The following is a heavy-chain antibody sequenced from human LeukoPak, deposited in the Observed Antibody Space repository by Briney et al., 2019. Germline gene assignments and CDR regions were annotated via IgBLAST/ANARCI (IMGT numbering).Heavy chain of an antibody. CDR1: GGSFSGYY. Sequence: SETLSLTCAVYGGSFSGYYWSWIRQPPGKGLEWIGEINHSGSTNYNPSLKSRVTISVDTSKNQFSLKLSSVTAADTAVYYGARHRALWFGELKAWFDPWGQGTLVTVSS. J-gene: IGHJ5*02. CDR3: ARHRALWFGELKAWFDP. CDR2: INHSGST. D-gene: IGHD3-10*01. V-gene: IGHV4-34*01.